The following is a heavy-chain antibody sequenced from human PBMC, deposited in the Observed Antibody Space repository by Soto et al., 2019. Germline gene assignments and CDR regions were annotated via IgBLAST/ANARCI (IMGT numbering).Heavy chain of an antibody. CDR2: IVVGSGNT. Sequence: GASVKVSCKASGFTFTSSAVQWVRQARGQRLEWIGWIVVGSGNTNYAQKFQERVTITRDMSTSTAYMELSSLRSEDTAVYYCAADQDSSSWYGMDVWGQGTTVTVSS. CDR3: AADQDSSSWYGMDV. D-gene: IGHD6-13*01. CDR1: GFTFTSSA. V-gene: IGHV1-58*01. J-gene: IGHJ6*02.